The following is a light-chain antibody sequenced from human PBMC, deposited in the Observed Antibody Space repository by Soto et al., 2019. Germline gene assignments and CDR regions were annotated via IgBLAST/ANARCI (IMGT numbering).Light chain of an antibody. V-gene: IGLV2-14*01. CDR1: SSDVGNYNY. Sequence: QSVLTQPASVSGSPGQSITISCTGTSSDVGNYNYVSWYQQYPGRVPKLLIYMVSNRASGVSNRFSGSKSGNTASLTISGLQAEDEADYFCSSYTSYSTLVFGTGTKVTVL. CDR3: SSYTSYSTLV. J-gene: IGLJ1*01. CDR2: MVS.